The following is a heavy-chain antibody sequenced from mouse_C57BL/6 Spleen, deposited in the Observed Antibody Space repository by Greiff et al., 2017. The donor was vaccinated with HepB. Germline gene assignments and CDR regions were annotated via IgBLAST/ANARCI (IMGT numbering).Heavy chain of an antibody. CDR2: ISDGGSYT. CDR1: GFTFSSYA. J-gene: IGHJ2*01. V-gene: IGHV5-4*03. CDR3: ARVDYYYGSSYSY. Sequence: EVNVVESGGGLVKPGGSLKLSCAASGFTFSSYAMSWVRQTPEKRLEWVATISDGGSYTYYPDNVKGRFTISRDNAKNNLYLQMSHLKSEDTAMYYCARVDYYYGSSYSYWGQGTTLTVSS. D-gene: IGHD1-1*01.